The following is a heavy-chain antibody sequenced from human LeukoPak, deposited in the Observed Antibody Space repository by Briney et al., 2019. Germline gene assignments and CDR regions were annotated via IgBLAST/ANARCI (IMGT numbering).Heavy chain of an antibody. CDR2: ISPTSTTI. CDR3: ARRGNNYGYIDY. D-gene: IGHD1/OR15-1a*01. Sequence: GGSLRLSCAASGFTFSSYTVTWVHQAPGKGLDWVSYISPTSTTIYYADSVRGRFTISRDNAKNSLYLQMNSLRVEDTAVYYCARRGNNYGYIDYWGQGTLVTVSS. V-gene: IGHV3-48*04. CDR1: GFTFSSYT. J-gene: IGHJ4*02.